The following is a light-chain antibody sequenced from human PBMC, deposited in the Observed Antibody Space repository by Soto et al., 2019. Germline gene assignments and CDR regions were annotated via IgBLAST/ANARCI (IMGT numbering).Light chain of an antibody. V-gene: IGKV1-39*01. Sequence: IHMTQSPSSLSASVGDRITVTCRASQRITTYVNRYQLKPGEAPKLLISTSGTLQRGVPSRFSGSGSGTDFTLTITRLQPADFATYFCQQTYSTPYTFGQGTKLEIK. CDR2: TSG. CDR1: QRITTY. CDR3: QQTYSTPYT. J-gene: IGKJ2*01.